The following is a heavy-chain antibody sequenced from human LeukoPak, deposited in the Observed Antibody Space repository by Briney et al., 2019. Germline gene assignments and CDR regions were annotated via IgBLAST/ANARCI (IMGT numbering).Heavy chain of an antibody. V-gene: IGHV4-34*01. CDR1: GGSFSGYY. CDR3: AREVVVPADHKSSYGMDV. CDR2: INHSGST. Sequence: SETLSLTCAVYGGSFSGYYWSWIRQPPGKGLEWIGEINHSGSTNYNPSLKSRVTISVDTSKNQFSLKLSSVTAADTAVYYCAREVVVPADHKSSYGMDVWGQGTTVTVSS. D-gene: IGHD2-2*01. J-gene: IGHJ6*02.